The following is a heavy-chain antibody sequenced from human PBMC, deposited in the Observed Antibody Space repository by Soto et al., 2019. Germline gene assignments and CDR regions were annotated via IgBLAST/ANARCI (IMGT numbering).Heavy chain of an antibody. CDR3: AKSYYYDTSGTFYFDY. D-gene: IGHD3-22*01. V-gene: IGHV3-23*01. CDR1: GFTFSSYA. J-gene: IGHJ4*02. Sequence: QPGGSLRLSCAASGFTFSSYAMSWVSQAPGKGLEWVSAISGSGGSTYYADSVKGRFTISRDNSKNTLYLQMNSLRAEDTAVYYCAKSYYYDTSGTFYFDYWGQGTLVTVSS. CDR2: ISGSGGST.